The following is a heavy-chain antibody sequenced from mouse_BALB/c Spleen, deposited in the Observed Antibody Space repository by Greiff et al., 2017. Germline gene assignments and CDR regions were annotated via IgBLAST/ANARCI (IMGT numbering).Heavy chain of an antibody. D-gene: IGHD1-1*01. V-gene: IGHV1S81*02. CDR1: GYTFTSYW. J-gene: IGHJ3*01. CDR2: INPSNGRT. CDR3: ARGDYGSTSAWFAY. Sequence: QVQLQQPGAELVKPGASVKLSCKASGYTFTSYWMHWVKQRPGQGLEWIGEINPSNGRTNYNEKFKSKATLTVDKSSSTAYMQLSSLTSEDSAVYYCARGDYGSTSAWFAYWGQGTLVTVSA.